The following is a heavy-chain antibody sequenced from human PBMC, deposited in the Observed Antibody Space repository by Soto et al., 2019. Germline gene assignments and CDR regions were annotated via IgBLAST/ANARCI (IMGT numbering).Heavy chain of an antibody. Sequence: GVSLRLSSAASGFTFSSYAMSWGRQSPGKGLEWVSAISGSGGSTYYADSVKGLFTISIDNSKNTLYLQMNSLRAEDTAVYYCALKPGYYDSSGYLAYWGQGTLVTVSS. V-gene: IGHV3-23*01. CDR1: GFTFSSYA. D-gene: IGHD3-22*01. J-gene: IGHJ4*02. CDR2: ISGSGGST. CDR3: ALKPGYYDSSGYLAY.